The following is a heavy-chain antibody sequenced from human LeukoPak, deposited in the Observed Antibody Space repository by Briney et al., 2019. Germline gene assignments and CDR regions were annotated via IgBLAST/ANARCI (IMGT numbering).Heavy chain of an antibody. CDR1: GYTFTSYG. CDR3: ARDLGKRYYFDY. CDR2: ISAYNGNT. V-gene: IGHV1-18*01. J-gene: IGHJ4*02. Sequence: GASVKVSCKASGYTFTSYGISWVRPAPGQGPEWMGWISAYNGNTSYAQKLQGRVTMTTDTSTSTAYMELRSLRSDDTAVYYCARDLGKRYYFDYWGQGTLVTVSS.